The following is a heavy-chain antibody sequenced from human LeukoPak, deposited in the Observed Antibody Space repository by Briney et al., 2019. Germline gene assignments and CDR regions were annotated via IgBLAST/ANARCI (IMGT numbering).Heavy chain of an antibody. D-gene: IGHD6-13*01. Sequence: GGSLRLSCAASGFTFSSYAMSWVRQAPGRGLEGVSAISGSGGSTYYVDSVKGRFTISRDNSKNTMYLQMNSLGPEDTAVYYCAKDPDSTNWYNWFDPWGQGTLVTVSS. CDR2: ISGSGGST. V-gene: IGHV3-23*01. CDR1: GFTFSSYA. J-gene: IGHJ5*02. CDR3: AKDPDSTNWYNWFDP.